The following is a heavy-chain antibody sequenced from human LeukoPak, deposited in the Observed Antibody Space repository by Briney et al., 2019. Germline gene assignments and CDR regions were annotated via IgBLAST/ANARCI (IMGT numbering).Heavy chain of an antibody. J-gene: IGHJ5*02. CDR3: AKSSGRYPDWFDP. Sequence: GGSLRLSCAASGFTFSSHAMNWVRQAPGKGLEWVSGISGSGTSTYYGDSVKGHFTISRDNSKNTLYLQMNSLRAEDTAVYYCAKSSGRYPDWFDPWGQGTLVTVSS. CDR1: GFTFSSHA. V-gene: IGHV3-23*01. CDR2: ISGSGTST. D-gene: IGHD6-19*01.